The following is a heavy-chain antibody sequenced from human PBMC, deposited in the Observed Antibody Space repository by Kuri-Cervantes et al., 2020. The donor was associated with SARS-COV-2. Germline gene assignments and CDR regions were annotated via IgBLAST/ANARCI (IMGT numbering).Heavy chain of an antibody. CDR3: AREGRGYAYFDY. CDR2: TRYDGNNQ. Sequence: GGSLRLSCAASGFTFKTYGMHWVRQAPGKGLEWVAFTRYDGNNQYYGDSVKGRFSISRDNSKNTLYLHMNSLRAEDTAVYYCAREGRGYAYFDYWGQGTLVTVSS. J-gene: IGHJ4*02. D-gene: IGHD5-12*01. V-gene: IGHV3-30*02. CDR1: GFTFKTYG.